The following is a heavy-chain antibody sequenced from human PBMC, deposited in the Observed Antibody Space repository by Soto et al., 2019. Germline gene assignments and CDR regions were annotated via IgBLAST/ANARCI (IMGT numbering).Heavy chain of an antibody. CDR1: GLTFSSYS. CDR3: ASNWEAHGMDV. V-gene: IGHV3-21*01. J-gene: IGHJ6*02. Sequence: EVQLVESGGGLVKPGGSLRLSCAASGLTFSSYSMNWVRQAPGKGLEWVSSISSSSSYIYYADSVKGRFTISRDNAKNSLYLQMNSLRAEDTAVYYCASNWEAHGMDVWGQGTTVTVSS. CDR2: ISSSSSYI. D-gene: IGHD7-27*01.